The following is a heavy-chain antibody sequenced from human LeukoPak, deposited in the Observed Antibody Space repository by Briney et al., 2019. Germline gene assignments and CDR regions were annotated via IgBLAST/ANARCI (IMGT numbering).Heavy chain of an antibody. J-gene: IGHJ6*02. CDR3: ARVTSSVSMVRGVTDYYYGMDV. CDR1: GGSFSSGSYY. V-gene: IGHV4-61*01. CDR2: IYYSGST. D-gene: IGHD3-10*01. Sequence: SETLSLTCTVSGGSFSSGSYYWSWIRQPPGKGLEWIGYIYYSGSTNYNPSLKSRVTISVDTSKNQFSLKLSSVTAADTAVYYCARVTSSVSMVRGVTDYYYGMDVWGQGTTVTVSS.